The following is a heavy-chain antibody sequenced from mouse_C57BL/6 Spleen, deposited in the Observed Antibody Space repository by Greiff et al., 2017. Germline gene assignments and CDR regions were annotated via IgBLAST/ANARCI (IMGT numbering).Heavy chain of an antibody. CDR3: ARERSNYHGENAMDY. V-gene: IGHV3-6*01. CDR1: GYSITSGYY. D-gene: IGHD2-5*01. J-gene: IGHJ4*01. Sequence: EVKLMESGPGLVKPSQSLSLTCSVTGYSITSGYYWNWIRQFPGNKLEWMGYISYDGSNNYNPSLKNRISITRDTSKNQFFLKLNSVTTEDTATYYCARERSNYHGENAMDYWGQGTSVTVSS. CDR2: ISYDGSN.